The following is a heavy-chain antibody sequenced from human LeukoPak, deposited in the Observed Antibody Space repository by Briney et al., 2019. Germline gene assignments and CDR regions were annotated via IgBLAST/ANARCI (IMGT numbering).Heavy chain of an antibody. J-gene: IGHJ4*02. D-gene: IGHD3-22*01. CDR2: ISYDGSNK. Sequence: GRSLRLSCAASGFTFSSSPMHWVRQAPGKGLEWVAVISYDGSNKYYADSVKGRFTISRDNSKNTLYLQMNSLRAEDTAVYFCAKVTTPYYYSALDYWGQGILVTVSS. CDR3: AKVTTPYYYSALDY. V-gene: IGHV3-30*07. CDR1: GFTFSSSP.